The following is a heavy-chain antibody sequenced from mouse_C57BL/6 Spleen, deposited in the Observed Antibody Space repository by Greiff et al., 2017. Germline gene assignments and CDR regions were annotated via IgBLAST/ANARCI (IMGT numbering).Heavy chain of an antibody. J-gene: IGHJ3*01. V-gene: IGHV1-76*01. CDR2: IYPGSGNT. CDR3: ARQGYGSSPFAD. D-gene: IGHD1-1*01. Sequence: QVQLQQSGAELVRPGASVKLSCKASGYTFTDYYINWVKQRPGQGLEWIARIYPGSGNTYYNEKFKGKATLTAEKSSSTAYMQLSSLTSEDSAVYFCARQGYGSSPFADWGQGTLVTVSA. CDR1: GYTFTDYY.